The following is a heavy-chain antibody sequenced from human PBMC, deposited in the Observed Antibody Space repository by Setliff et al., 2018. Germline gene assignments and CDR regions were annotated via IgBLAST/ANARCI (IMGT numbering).Heavy chain of an antibody. Sequence: GGSLRLSCAASGFIVSGNYMSWVRQAPDKGLEWVSVIFNDGRTFYADSVRGRFTISRDSSENTLFLQMTSLRAEDTAVYYCAKGTPYYGPFDYWGQGTLVTVSS. CDR3: AKGTPYYGPFDY. CDR2: IFNDGRT. J-gene: IGHJ4*02. CDR1: GFIVSGNY. V-gene: IGHV3-53*01. D-gene: IGHD1-26*01.